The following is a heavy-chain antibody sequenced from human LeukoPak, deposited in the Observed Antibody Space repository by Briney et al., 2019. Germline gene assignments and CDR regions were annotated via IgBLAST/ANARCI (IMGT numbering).Heavy chain of an antibody. CDR3: AKVPFGVVHMGENYSDY. J-gene: IGHJ4*02. CDR1: GFTFSSYG. Sequence: PGGSLRLSCAASGFTFSSYGMHWVRQAPGKGLEWVAFIRYDGSNKYYADSVKGRFTISRDNSKNTLYLQMNSLRAEDTAVYYCAKVPFGVVHMGENYSDYWGQGTLVTVSS. CDR2: IRYDGSNK. D-gene: IGHD3-3*01. V-gene: IGHV3-30*02.